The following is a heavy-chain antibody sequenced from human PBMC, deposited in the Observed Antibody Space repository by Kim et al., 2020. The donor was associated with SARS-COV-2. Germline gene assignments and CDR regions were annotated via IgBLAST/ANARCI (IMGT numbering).Heavy chain of an antibody. J-gene: IGHJ6*02. V-gene: IGHV5-51*01. D-gene: IGHD6-19*01. CDR1: GYSFTSYW. Sequence: GESLKISCKGSGYSFTSYWIGWVRQMPGKGLEWMGIIYPGDSDTRYSPSFQGQVTISADKSISTAYLQWSSLKASDTAMYYCARLIGIAVAGLHPENYYYYGMDVWGQGTTVTVSS. CDR3: ARLIGIAVAGLHPENYYYYGMDV. CDR2: IYPGDSDT.